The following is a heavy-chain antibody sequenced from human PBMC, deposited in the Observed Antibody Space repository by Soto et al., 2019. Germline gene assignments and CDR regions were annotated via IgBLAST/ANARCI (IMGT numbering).Heavy chain of an antibody. Sequence: GGSLRLSCAASGVTFSSYGMHWVRQAPGKGLEWVAVIWYDGSNKYYADSVKGRFTISRDNSKNTLYLQMNSLRAEDTAVYYCARDLRLRNTAMVLGYWGQGTLVTVSS. D-gene: IGHD5-18*01. CDR2: IWYDGSNK. CDR1: GVTFSSYG. J-gene: IGHJ4*02. CDR3: ARDLRLRNTAMVLGY. V-gene: IGHV3-33*01.